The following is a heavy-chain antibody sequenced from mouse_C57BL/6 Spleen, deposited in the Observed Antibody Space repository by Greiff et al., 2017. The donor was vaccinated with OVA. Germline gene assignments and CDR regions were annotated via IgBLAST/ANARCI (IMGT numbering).Heavy chain of an antibody. J-gene: IGHJ2*01. CDR1: GFTFSDYY. CDR2: INYDGSST. Sequence: EVKVVESEGGLVQPGSSMKLSCTASGFTFSDYYMAWVRQVPEKGLEWVANINYDGSSTYYLDSLKSRFIISRDNAKNILYLQMSSLKSEDTATYYCARDQGGYGNSPFDYWGQGTTLTVSS. CDR3: ARDQGGYGNSPFDY. V-gene: IGHV5-16*01. D-gene: IGHD2-1*01.